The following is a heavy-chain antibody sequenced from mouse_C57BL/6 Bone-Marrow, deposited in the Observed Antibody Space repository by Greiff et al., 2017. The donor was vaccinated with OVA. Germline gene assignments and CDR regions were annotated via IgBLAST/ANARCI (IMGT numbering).Heavy chain of an antibody. CDR3: ARTRGSNPWYFDV. CDR2: IYPGSGST. D-gene: IGHD2-5*01. CDR1: GYTFTSYW. Sequence: VQLQQPGAELVKPGASVKMSCKASGYTFTSYWITWVKQRPGQGLEWIGDIYPGSGSTNYNEKFKSKATLTVDTSSSTAYMQLSSLTSEDSAVYYCARTRGSNPWYFDVWGTGTTVTVSS. V-gene: IGHV1-55*01. J-gene: IGHJ1*03.